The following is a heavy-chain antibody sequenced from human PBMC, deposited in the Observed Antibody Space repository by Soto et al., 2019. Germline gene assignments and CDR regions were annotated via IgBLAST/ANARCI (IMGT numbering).Heavy chain of an antibody. CDR3: ARQHPLDSSAWYN. CDR1: GYSFSDYW. D-gene: IGHD6-19*01. Sequence: GESLKISCEGSGYSFSDYWIGWVRHVPGKGLGWVGTIYAGDSDTRYGPSFEGQVTMSVDKSISTAYLHWSSLKASDSAIYYCARQHPLDSSAWYNWGQGTLVTVSS. J-gene: IGHJ4*02. V-gene: IGHV5-51*01. CDR2: IYAGDSDT.